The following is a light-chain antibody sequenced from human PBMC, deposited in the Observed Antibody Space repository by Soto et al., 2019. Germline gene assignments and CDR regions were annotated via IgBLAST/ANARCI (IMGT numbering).Light chain of an antibody. CDR1: QSLTSSY. CDR3: QQYDGSPRT. J-gene: IGKJ1*01. V-gene: IGKV3-20*01. CDR2: GAS. Sequence: EIVLTQSPGTLSLSPGERATLSCRASQSLTSSYLAWYQQKPGQAPGLLIYGASSRATGIPDRFTGSGSGTDFTLTISRLEPEDFAVYYCQQYDGSPRTFGQGTKVEIK.